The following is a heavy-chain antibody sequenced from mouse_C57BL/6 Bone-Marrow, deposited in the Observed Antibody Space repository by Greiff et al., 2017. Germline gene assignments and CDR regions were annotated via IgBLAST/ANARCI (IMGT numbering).Heavy chain of an antibody. CDR3: AREAYYGSSYPFPY. CDR1: GYTFTSYW. CDR2: IDPSDSYT. J-gene: IGHJ3*01. D-gene: IGHD1-1*01. V-gene: IGHV1-50*01. Sequence: QVQLQQPGAELVKPGASVKLSCKASGYTFTSYWMQWVKQRPGQGLEWIGEIDPSDSYTNYNQKFKGKGTLTVDTSSSTAYMQLSNLTSEDSAVYYCAREAYYGSSYPFPYWGQGTLVTVSA.